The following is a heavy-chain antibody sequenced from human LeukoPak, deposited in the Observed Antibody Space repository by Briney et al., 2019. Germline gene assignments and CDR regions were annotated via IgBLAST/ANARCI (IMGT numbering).Heavy chain of an antibody. CDR2: MYYSGSP. Sequence: SETLSLTCTVSGGSIRSRNYYWDWIRQPPGGGLEWIGYMYYSGSPNYNPSLKSRVTISVDTSKNQFSLKLSSVTAADTAVYYCARLMCVINCSGLLNWGQGTLVTVSS. CDR3: ARLMCVINCSGLLN. V-gene: IGHV4-61*05. CDR1: GGSIRSRNYY. J-gene: IGHJ4*02. D-gene: IGHD2-15*01.